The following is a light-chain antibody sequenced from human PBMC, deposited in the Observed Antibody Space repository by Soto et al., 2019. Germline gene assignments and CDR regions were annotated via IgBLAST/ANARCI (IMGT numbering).Light chain of an antibody. V-gene: IGKV3-20*01. CDR1: QSVSSSY. J-gene: IGKJ2*01. CDR3: QQYGNSPPNT. CDR2: GAS. Sequence: EIVLTQSPGTLSLSPGERATLSCRASQSVSSSYLAWYQQKPGRAPRLLIYGASSRATGIPDRFSGSGSGTDFTLTISRLEPEDFAVYFCQQYGNSPPNTFGQGTKVDNK.